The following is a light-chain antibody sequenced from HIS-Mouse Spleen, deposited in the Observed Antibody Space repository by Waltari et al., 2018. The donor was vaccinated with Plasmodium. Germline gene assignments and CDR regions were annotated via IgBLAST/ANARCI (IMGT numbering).Light chain of an antibody. J-gene: IGLJ1*01. CDR3: SSYAGSNNYV. V-gene: IGLV2-8*01. CDR1: SSDVGGYTE. Sequence: SALTQPPSASASPGQAVTIPCTATSSDVGGYTELSWYQQPPGKAPKLMIYEVSKRPSGVPDRLSGSKSGNTASLTVSGLQAEDEADYYCSSYAGSNNYVFGTGTKVTVL. CDR2: EVS.